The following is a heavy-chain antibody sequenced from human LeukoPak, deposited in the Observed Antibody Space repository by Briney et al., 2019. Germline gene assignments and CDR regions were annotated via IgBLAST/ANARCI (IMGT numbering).Heavy chain of an antibody. CDR3: ARSTGDLWDAFDI. D-gene: IGHD3-3*01. J-gene: IGHJ3*02. Sequence: SETLSLTCTVSGGSNSSYYWSWIPQPPGNGLEWMEYIYFTGSTNYNHSLKRRVTISVDTSKNQFSLKLSSVTAADTAVYYCARSTGDLWDAFDIWGQGTMVTVSS. CDR1: GGSNSSYY. CDR2: IYFTGST. V-gene: IGHV4-59*01.